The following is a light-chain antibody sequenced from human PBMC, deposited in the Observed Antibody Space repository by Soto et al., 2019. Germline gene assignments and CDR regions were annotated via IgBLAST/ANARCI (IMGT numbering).Light chain of an antibody. J-gene: IGKJ1*01. CDR3: QQYSSSWT. V-gene: IGKV1-5*01. CDR2: DAS. Sequence: DIQMTQSPSTLSASVGDRVTITCRASQTISGWLAWYQQKPGTAPKLLIYDASSLENGVPSRFSGSGSGTEFTLTISGLQPDDFATYHCQQYSSSWTFGQGTKVEIK. CDR1: QTISGW.